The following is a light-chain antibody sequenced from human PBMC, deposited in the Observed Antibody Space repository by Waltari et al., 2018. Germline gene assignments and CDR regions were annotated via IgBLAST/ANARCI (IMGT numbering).Light chain of an antibody. J-gene: IGKJ4*01. CDR2: DAS. V-gene: IGKV3-11*01. Sequence: EIVLTQSPATLSLSPGERATPSCRASQSITTYLAWYQQKRGQAPRLPISDASNRATGIPARFSGSGSGTDFTLTISGLEPEDFAVYYCQQRSNWPLLTFGGGTKVEIK. CDR1: QSITTY. CDR3: QQRSNWPLLT.